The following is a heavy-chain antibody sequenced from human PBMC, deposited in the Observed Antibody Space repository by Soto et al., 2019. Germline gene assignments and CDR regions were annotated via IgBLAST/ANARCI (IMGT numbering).Heavy chain of an antibody. CDR1: GGSISSYC. V-gene: IGHV4-59*08. CDR2: IYYSGST. CDR3: ARQTIGGGRPRSFDI. J-gene: IGHJ3*02. D-gene: IGHD2-15*01. Sequence: QVQLQESGPGLVKPSETLSLTCTVSGGSISSYCWSWIRQPPGKGLEWIGYIYYSGSTTYNPSLKSRVTTXXDXSXTQFYLKLSSVTAADTAVYYCARQTIGGGRPRSFDIWGQGTMVTVSS.